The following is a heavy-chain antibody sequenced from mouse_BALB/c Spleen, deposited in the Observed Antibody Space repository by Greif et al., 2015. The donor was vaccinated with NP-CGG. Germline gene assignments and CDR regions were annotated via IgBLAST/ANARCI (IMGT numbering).Heavy chain of an antibody. J-gene: IGHJ3*01. Sequence: EVQLVESGPGLVKPSQSLSLTCSVTGYSITSGYYWNWIRQFPGNKLEWMGYISYDGSNNYNPSLKNRISITRDTSKNQCVLKLYAVTTEGTATYYCARERSYDLLDFWGQGTLVTVSA. V-gene: IGHV3-6*02. CDR2: ISYDGSN. CDR3: ARERSYDLLDF. CDR1: GYSITSGYY. D-gene: IGHD2-4*01.